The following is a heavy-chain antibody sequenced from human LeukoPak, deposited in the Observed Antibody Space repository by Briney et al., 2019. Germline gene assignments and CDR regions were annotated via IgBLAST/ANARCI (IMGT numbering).Heavy chain of an antibody. J-gene: IGHJ6*03. V-gene: IGHV3-30*02. CDR2: IRYDGSNK. Sequence: GGSLRLSCAASGFTFSSYGMHWVRQAPGKGLEWVAFIRYDGSNKYYADSVKGRFTISRDNSKNTLYLQMNSLRAEDTAVYYCAKDQRPPLGYYYYYYMDVWGKGTTVTVSS. D-gene: IGHD3-16*01. CDR3: AKDQRPPLGYYYYYYMDV. CDR1: GFTFSSYG.